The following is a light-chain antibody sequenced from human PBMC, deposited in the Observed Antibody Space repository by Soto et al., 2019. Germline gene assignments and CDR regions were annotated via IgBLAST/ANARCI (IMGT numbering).Light chain of an antibody. CDR3: QQYGSSGT. V-gene: IGKV3-20*01. CDR1: QSVSNNY. J-gene: IGKJ1*01. CDR2: GAS. Sequence: DIVLTQSPGTLSLSPWERATLSCRASQSVSNNYLAWYQQKPGQAPRHLIYGASNRATGIPDRFSGSGSGTDFTLTISRLEPEDFAVYYCQQYGSSGTFGQGTKVDIK.